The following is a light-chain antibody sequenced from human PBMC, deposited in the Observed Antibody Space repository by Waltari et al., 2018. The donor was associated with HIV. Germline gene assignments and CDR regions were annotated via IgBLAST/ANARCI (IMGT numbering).Light chain of an antibody. V-gene: IGLV2-11*01. Sequence: QSALTQPRSVSGSPGQSVTISCTGTSSDVGDYNSASWYQQPPGKAPKLMIYDVTKRPSGVPDRFSGSKSGNTASLTISGLQAEDEADYYCCSYAGTYVWVFGGGTKLTVL. CDR2: DVT. CDR1: SSDVGDYNS. CDR3: CSYAGTYVWV. J-gene: IGLJ3*02.